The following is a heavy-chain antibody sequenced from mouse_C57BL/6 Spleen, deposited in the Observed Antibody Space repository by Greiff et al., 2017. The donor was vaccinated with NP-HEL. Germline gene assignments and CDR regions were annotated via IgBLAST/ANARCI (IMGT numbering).Heavy chain of an antibody. V-gene: IGHV1-55*01. CDR3: ARSGSSHYYAMDY. CDR2: IYPGSGST. Sequence: VQLQQPGAELVKPGASVKMSCKASGYTFTSYWITWVKQRPGQGLEWIGDIYPGSGSTNYNEKFKSKATLTVDTSSSTAYMQLSSLTSEDSAVYYCARSGSSHYYAMDYWGQGTSVTVSS. J-gene: IGHJ4*01. D-gene: IGHD1-1*01. CDR1: GYTFTSYW.